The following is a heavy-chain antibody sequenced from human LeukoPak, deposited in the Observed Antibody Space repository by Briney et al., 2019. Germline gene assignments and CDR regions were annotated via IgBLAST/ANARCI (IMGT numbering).Heavy chain of an antibody. J-gene: IGHJ4*02. CDR3: ATNGISDNFDWLLIDY. CDR1: GYTFTGYY. V-gene: IGHV1-2*02. Sequence: ASVKVSCKASGYTFTGYYMHWVRQAPGQGLEWMGWINPNSGGTNYAQKFQGRVTMTEDTSTDTAYMELSSLRSEDTAVYYCATNGISDNFDWLLIDYWGQGTLVTVSS. CDR2: INPNSGGT. D-gene: IGHD3-9*01.